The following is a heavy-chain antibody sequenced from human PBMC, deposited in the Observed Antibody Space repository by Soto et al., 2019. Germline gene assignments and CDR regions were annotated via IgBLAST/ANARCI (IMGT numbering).Heavy chain of an antibody. D-gene: IGHD6-19*01. Sequence: QLQLQESGPGLVKPSETLSLTCTVSGGSISSSSYYWGWIRQPPGKGLEWIGSIYYSGSTYYNPSLKSRVTISVDTSKNQFSLKLSSVTAADTAVYYCARHSSGDYFDYWGQGTLVTVSS. J-gene: IGHJ4*02. CDR3: ARHSSGDYFDY. CDR1: GGSISSSSYY. V-gene: IGHV4-39*01. CDR2: IYYSGST.